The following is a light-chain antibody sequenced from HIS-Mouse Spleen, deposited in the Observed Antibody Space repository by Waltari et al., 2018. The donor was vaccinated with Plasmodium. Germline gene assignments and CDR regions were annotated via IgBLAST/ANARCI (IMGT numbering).Light chain of an antibody. J-gene: IGLJ3*02. CDR1: ALPKKY. V-gene: IGLV3-10*01. Sequence: SYELTQPPSVSVSPGQTPRITCSGDALPKKYASWYQQKSGQAPVLVIYEDSKRPPGIPERFSGSSSGTMATLTISGAQVEDEADYYCYSTDSSGNHRVFGGGTKLTVL. CDR3: YSTDSSGNHRV. CDR2: EDS.